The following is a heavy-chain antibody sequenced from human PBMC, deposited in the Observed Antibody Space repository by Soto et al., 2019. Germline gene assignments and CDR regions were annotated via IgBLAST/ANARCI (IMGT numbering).Heavy chain of an antibody. CDR1: GGTFSSYA. CDR2: IIPIFGTA. Sequence: SVKVSCKASGGTFSSYAISWVRQAPGQGLEWMGGIIPIFGTANYAQKFQGRVTITADESTSTAYMELSSLRSEDTSVYYCASTLGITIFGVVNKYYYYYYGMDVWGQGTTVTVSS. J-gene: IGHJ6*02. CDR3: ASTLGITIFGVVNKYYYYYYGMDV. V-gene: IGHV1-69*13. D-gene: IGHD3-3*01.